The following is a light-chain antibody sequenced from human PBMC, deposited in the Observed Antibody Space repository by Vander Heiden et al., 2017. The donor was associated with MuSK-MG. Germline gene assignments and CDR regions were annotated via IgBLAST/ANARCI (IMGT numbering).Light chain of an antibody. CDR2: GAS. CDR1: QSIRSR. V-gene: IGKV3-15*01. CDR3: QQYNNWPSFS. Sequence: EIVMTQSPATLSVSPGERVTLSCRASQSIRSRLAWFQQKPGQAPRLLIYGASTRATGIPGRFSGSGYGTEFTLTISGRQSEDFAVYYCQQYNNWPSFSFGHGTKVDIK. J-gene: IGKJ3*01.